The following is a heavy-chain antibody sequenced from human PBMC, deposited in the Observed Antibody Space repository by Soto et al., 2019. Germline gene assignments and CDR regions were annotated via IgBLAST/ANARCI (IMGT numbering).Heavy chain of an antibody. CDR3: ARDRVLRFLEWLPYYGMDV. D-gene: IGHD3-3*01. V-gene: IGHV3-7*01. CDR2: IKQDGSEK. CDR1: GFTFSSYW. Sequence: EVQLVESGGGLVQPGGSLRLSCAASGFTFSSYWMSWVRQAPGKGLEWVANIKQDGSEKYYVDSVKGRFTISRDNAKNSLYRQMNSMRAEDTAVYYCARDRVLRFLEWLPYYGMDVWGQGTTVTVSS. J-gene: IGHJ6*02.